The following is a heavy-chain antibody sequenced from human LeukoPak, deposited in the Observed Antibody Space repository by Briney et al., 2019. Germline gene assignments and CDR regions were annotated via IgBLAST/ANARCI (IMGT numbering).Heavy chain of an antibody. V-gene: IGHV3-21*01. J-gene: IGHJ6*03. CDR1: GFTFSSYN. CDR3: ARDSSSYYYYYYMDV. CDR2: ISSTSRSYI. Sequence: GGSLRLSCAASGFTFSSYNMNWVRQAPGKGLEWVSSISSTSRSYIYYADSVKGRFTISRDNAKNTLYLQMNSLRAEDTAVYYCARDSSSYYYYYYMDVWGKGTTVTVSS. D-gene: IGHD6-6*01.